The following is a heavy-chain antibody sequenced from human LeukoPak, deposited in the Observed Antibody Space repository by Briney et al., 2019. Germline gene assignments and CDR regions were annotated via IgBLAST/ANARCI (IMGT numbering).Heavy chain of an antibody. D-gene: IGHD5-18*01. V-gene: IGHV4-30-2*01. J-gene: IGHJ4*02. CDR1: GGSISSGGYY. CDR3: ARGTRDTAMANYYFDY. CDR2: IYHSGST. Sequence: SQTLSLTCTVSGGSISSGGYYWSWIRQPPGKGLEWIGYIYHSGSTYYNPSLKSRVTISVDRSKNQFSLKLSSVTAADTAVYYRARGTRDTAMANYYFDYWGQGTLVTVSS.